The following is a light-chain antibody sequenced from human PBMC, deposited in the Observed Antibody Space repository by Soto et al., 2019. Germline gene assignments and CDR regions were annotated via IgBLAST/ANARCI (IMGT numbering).Light chain of an antibody. CDR1: SSNIGSNT. CDR2: SHN. Sequence: QSVLTQPPSASGTPGQRVTISCSGSSSNIGSNTVNWYQQLPGTAPKLLIYSHNQRPSGVPDRFSGSKSGASASLAISGLQSEDEADYYCAAWDDSLNGFWVFGGGTKLTVL. CDR3: AAWDDSLNGFWV. V-gene: IGLV1-44*01. J-gene: IGLJ3*02.